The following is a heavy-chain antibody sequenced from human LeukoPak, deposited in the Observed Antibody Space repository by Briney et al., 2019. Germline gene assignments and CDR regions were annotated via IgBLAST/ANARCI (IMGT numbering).Heavy chain of an antibody. CDR1: GVTFSGYS. V-gene: IGHV3-48*04. CDR3: ARDPYNGNYGDSYYYFMDA. CDR2: ISASGGTT. D-gene: IGHD1-26*01. Sequence: PGGSLRLSCSTSGVTFSGYSMNWVRRAPGKGLEWLSYISASGGTTYYADSVNGRFTISRDNAKNSLSLQMNSLRAEDTAVYYCARDPYNGNYGDSYYYFMDAWGKGTTVTISS. J-gene: IGHJ6*03.